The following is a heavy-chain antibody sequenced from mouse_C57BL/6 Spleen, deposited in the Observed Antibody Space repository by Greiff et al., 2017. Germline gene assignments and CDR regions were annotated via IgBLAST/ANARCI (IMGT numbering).Heavy chain of an antibody. Sequence: VKLMESGAELVKPGASVKMSCKASGYTFTTYPIEWMKQNHGKSLEWIGNFHPYNDDTKYNEKFKGKATLTVEKSSSTVYLELSRLTSDDSAVYYCARSDYDYDAPFAYWGQGTLVTVSA. CDR3: ARSDYDYDAPFAY. V-gene: IGHV1-47*01. D-gene: IGHD2-4*01. CDR2: FHPYNDDT. CDR1: GYTFTTYP. J-gene: IGHJ3*01.